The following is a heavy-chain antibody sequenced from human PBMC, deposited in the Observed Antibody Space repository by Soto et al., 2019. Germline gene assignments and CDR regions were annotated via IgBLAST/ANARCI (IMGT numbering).Heavy chain of an antibody. V-gene: IGHV4-59*01. CDR1: GGSISSYY. CDR2: IYYSGST. J-gene: IGHJ4*02. D-gene: IGHD3-10*01. CDR3: ARLMTMGTLDY. Sequence: SETLSLTCTVSGGSISSYYWSWIRQPPGKGLEWIGYIYYSGSTNYNPSLKSRVTISVDTSKNQFSLKLSSVTAADTAVYYCARLMTMGTLDYWGQGTLVTVSS.